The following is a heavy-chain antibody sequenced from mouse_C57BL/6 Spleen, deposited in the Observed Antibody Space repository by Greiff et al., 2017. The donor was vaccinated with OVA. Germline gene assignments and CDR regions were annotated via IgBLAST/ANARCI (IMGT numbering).Heavy chain of an antibody. V-gene: IGHV1-64*01. J-gene: IGHJ4*01. Sequence: VQLQQPGAELVKPGASVKLSCKASGYTFTSYWMHWVKQRPGQGLEWIGMIHPNSGSTNYNEKFKSKATLTVDTSSSTAYMQLSSLTSEDSAVYYCARRAYYSNYEAMDYWGQGTSVTVSS. CDR1: GYTFTSYW. CDR3: ARRAYYSNYEAMDY. D-gene: IGHD2-5*01. CDR2: IHPNSGST.